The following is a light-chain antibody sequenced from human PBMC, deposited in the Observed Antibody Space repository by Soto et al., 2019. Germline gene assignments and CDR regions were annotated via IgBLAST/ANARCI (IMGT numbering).Light chain of an antibody. CDR3: QSYDSSLSGVV. V-gene: IGLV1-40*01. J-gene: IGLJ2*01. CDR1: SSNIGAGYD. CDR2: GNS. Sequence: QSVLTQPPSVSGAPGQRVTIPCTGSSSNIGAGYDVHWYQRLPGTAPKLLIYGNSNRPSGVPDRFSGSKSGTSASLAITGLQAEDEADYYCQSYDSSLSGVVFGGGTKVTVL.